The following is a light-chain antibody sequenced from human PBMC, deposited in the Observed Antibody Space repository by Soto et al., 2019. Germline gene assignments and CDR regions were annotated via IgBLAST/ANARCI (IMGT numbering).Light chain of an antibody. Sequence: QMTQPPSTLSASVGERVTITCRASQTIGAFLAWYQLKPGKAPNLLISKASNLQDGVPSRFSGSGSGTEFTLTITSLQPDDFATYYCQHYNSWAFGQGTKVEIK. J-gene: IGKJ1*01. CDR3: QHYNSWA. CDR1: QTIGAF. V-gene: IGKV1-5*03. CDR2: KAS.